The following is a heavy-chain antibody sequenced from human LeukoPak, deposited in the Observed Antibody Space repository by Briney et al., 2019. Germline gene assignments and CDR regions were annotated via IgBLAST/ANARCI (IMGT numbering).Heavy chain of an antibody. J-gene: IGHJ3*02. CDR1: GFTFSNYW. D-gene: IGHD3-3*02. V-gene: IGHV3-7*01. CDR3: ATDSFSISSSSLPGADAFDI. CDR2: IDQDGSAK. Sequence: GGSLRLSCGASGFTFSNYWMTWVRQAPGKGLEWVANIDQDGSAKYYVGSVKGRFTISRDNAKKSLYLQMNSLRVDDTAVYHCATDSFSISSSSLPGADAFDIWGQGTMVTVSS.